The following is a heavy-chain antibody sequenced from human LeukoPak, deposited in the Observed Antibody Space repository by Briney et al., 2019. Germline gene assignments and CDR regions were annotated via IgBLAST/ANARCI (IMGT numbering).Heavy chain of an antibody. CDR3: ARQKCTSTSCLTKNAFDI. V-gene: IGHV4-4*09. CDR1: GSISGYY. J-gene: IGHJ3*02. D-gene: IGHD2-2*01. Sequence: PSESLSLTCTALGSISGYYWSWFRRPPAKELVWIGSIYTTESTNYKLTLESRDTISVDTSNNQFSLNLRSVTASDTDVYYCARQKCTSTSCLTKNAFDIWGQGTMVTVSS. CDR2: IYTTEST.